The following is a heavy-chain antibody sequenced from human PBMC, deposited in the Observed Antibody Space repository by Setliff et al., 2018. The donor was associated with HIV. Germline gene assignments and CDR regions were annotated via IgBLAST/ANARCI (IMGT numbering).Heavy chain of an antibody. CDR1: GGSVSGHY. CDR2: ITPNGRI. CDR3: SNWNTTIDEDS. J-gene: IGHJ4*02. V-gene: IGHV4-34*01. Sequence: SETLSLTCAVYGGSVSGHYWGWFRQPPGKGLEWIGEITPNGRINYIPSLKSRVTMSLDTPKNQFSLKLTSVAVADTAFYYCSNWNTTIDEDSWGQGTLVTVSS. D-gene: IGHD5-18*01.